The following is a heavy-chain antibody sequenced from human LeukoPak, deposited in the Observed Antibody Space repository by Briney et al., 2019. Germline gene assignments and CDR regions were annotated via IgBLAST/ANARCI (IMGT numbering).Heavy chain of an antibody. CDR2: ISSSGSTI. Sequence: AGGSLRLSCAASGFTFSSYEMNWVRQAPGKGLEWVSYISSSGSTIYYADSVKGRFTISRDNSKNTLYLQMNSLRAEDTAVYYCAKVRTTVTAPYTAWGQGTLVTVSS. CDR1: GFTFSSYE. J-gene: IGHJ5*02. D-gene: IGHD4-17*01. V-gene: IGHV3-48*03. CDR3: AKVRTTVTAPYTA.